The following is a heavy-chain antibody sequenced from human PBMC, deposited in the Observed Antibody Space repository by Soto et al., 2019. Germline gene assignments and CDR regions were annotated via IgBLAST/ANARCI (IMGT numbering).Heavy chain of an antibody. J-gene: IGHJ6*02. CDR1: GFTFSSYS. Sequence: GGSLILSCAASGFTFSSYSMNWVRQAPGKGLEWVAVVSYDGSSEDYAASVKGRFTISRDNSKDTLFLQMNNLRAEDTAVYYCARDGVLRLRELSLDYYYGMDIWGQGTTVTVSS. V-gene: IGHV3-30*03. CDR3: ARDGVLRLRELSLDYYYGMDI. D-gene: IGHD3-16*02. CDR2: VSYDGSSE.